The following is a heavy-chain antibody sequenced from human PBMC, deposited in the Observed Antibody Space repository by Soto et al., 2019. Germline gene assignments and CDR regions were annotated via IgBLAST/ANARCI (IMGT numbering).Heavy chain of an antibody. D-gene: IGHD1-26*01. CDR3: VRDRSGSYLEGFDY. Sequence: EVQLVESGGGLVQLGGSRRLSCAASGFTFSSFWMTWVRQAPGKGLEWVANIKHDGSEKYYVESVKGRFTISRDNARNSLFLGMKSLRSEDTAVYSCVRDRSGSYLEGFDYWGQGTLVTVSS. CDR1: GFTFSSFW. J-gene: IGHJ4*02. CDR2: IKHDGSEK. V-gene: IGHV3-7*01.